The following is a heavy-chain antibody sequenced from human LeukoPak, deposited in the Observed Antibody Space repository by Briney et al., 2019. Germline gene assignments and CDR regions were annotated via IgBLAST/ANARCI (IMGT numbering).Heavy chain of an antibody. Sequence: SETLSLTCTVSGGSVSSGSYYWSWIRQPPGKGLEWIGYIYYSGSTNYNPSLKSRVTISVDTSKNQFSLKLSSVTAADTAVYYCAREPNYYDSSGYYQIVYWGQGTLVTVSS. CDR1: GGSVSSGSYY. CDR2: IYYSGST. J-gene: IGHJ4*02. CDR3: AREPNYYDSSGYYQIVY. V-gene: IGHV4-61*01. D-gene: IGHD3-22*01.